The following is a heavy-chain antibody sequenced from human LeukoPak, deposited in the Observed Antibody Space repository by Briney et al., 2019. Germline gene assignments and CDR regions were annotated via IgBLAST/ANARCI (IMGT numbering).Heavy chain of an antibody. CDR3: SLRGRSGYFDY. J-gene: IGHJ4*02. V-gene: IGHV4-59*01. D-gene: IGHD3-10*01. CDR2: IYYSGST. CDR1: GGSISSYY. Sequence: SETLSLTCTVSGGSISSYYWSWIRQPPGKGLEWIGYIYYSGSTNYNPSLKSRVTISGDTSKNQFSLKLSSVTAADTAVYYCSLRGRSGYFDYWGQGTLVTVSS.